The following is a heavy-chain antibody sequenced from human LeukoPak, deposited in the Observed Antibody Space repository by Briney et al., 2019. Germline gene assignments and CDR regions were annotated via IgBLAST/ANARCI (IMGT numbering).Heavy chain of an antibody. Sequence: PSETLSLTCTVSGGSISSYSWSWIRQPPGKGLEWVGFIYHSGSTYYNPSLKSRVTISVDRSKNQFSLNLNSVTAADTAVYYCASLYTSSDKFDYWGQGTLVTVSS. D-gene: IGHD6-13*01. CDR1: GGSISSYS. V-gene: IGHV4-30-2*01. J-gene: IGHJ4*02. CDR3: ASLYTSSDKFDY. CDR2: IYHSGST.